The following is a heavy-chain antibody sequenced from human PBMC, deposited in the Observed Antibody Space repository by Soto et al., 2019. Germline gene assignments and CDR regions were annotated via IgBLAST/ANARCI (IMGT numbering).Heavy chain of an antibody. CDR3: ARGKFRQAYYYYGMDV. CDR1: GGSFSGYY. CDR2: INHSGST. Sequence: SETLSLTCAVYGGSFSGYYWSWIRQPPGKGLEWIGEINHSGSTNYNPSLKSRVTISVDTSKNQFSLKLSSVTAADTAVYYCARGKFRQAYYYYGMDVWGQGTTVTVSS. J-gene: IGHJ6*02. V-gene: IGHV4-34*01.